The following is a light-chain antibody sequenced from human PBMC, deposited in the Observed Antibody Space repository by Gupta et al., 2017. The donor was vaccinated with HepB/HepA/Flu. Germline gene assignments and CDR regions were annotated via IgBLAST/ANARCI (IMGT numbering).Light chain of an antibody. J-gene: IGLJ2*01. CDR2: DDN. CDR3: QVWDRSSDHVI. CDR1: NIGTKS. Sequence: SYVLTQPPSVSVAPGKTASITCGGNNIGTKSVHWYQQKPGQAPVLVLYDDNDRPSGIPERFSGSNSGNTATLTINRVEAGDEADYYCQVWDRSSDHVIFGGGTKLTVL. V-gene: IGLV3-21*03.